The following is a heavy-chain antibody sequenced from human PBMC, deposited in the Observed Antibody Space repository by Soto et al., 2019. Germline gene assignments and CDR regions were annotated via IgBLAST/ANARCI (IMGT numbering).Heavy chain of an antibody. D-gene: IGHD2-8*02. J-gene: IGHJ4*02. CDR1: GGSFSGYS. CDR3: ARDKITGLFDY. Sequence: QVQLQQWGAGLLKPSETLSLTCAVYGGSFSGYSWTWIRQPPGTGLEWIGEINHSGSTNYNPSLKSRVTRSVDTSKNQFSLTLTPVTAADTAVSYCARDKITGLFDYWGQGTLVTVAS. CDR2: INHSGST. V-gene: IGHV4-34*01.